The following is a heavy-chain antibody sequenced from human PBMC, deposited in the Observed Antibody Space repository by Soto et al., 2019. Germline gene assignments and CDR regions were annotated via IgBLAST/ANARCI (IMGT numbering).Heavy chain of an antibody. J-gene: IGHJ5*02. CDR2: ISAYNGNT. V-gene: IGHV1-18*01. CDR3: ARDREQWLVYNWFDP. CDR1: GYTFTSYG. D-gene: IGHD6-19*01. Sequence: ASLKVSCKASGYTFTSYGISWVRQAPGQGLEWMGWISAYNGNTNYAQKLQGRVTMTTDTSTSTAYMELRSLRSDDTAVYYCARDREQWLVYNWFDPWGQGTLVTVSS.